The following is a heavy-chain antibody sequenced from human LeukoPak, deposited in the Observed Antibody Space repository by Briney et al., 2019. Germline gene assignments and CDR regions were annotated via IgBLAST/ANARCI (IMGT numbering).Heavy chain of an antibody. J-gene: IGHJ5*02. CDR1: GLTFSNYG. V-gene: IGHV3-30*18. CDR3: AKDRDSSSWTPAGFDP. D-gene: IGHD6-13*01. Sequence: GGSLRVSCAASGLTFSNYGMHWVRQAPGKGLEWVAVISYDGSNKYYADSVKGRFTISRDNSKNTLYLQMNSLRAEDTAVYYCAKDRDSSSWTPAGFDPWGQGTLVTVSS. CDR2: ISYDGSNK.